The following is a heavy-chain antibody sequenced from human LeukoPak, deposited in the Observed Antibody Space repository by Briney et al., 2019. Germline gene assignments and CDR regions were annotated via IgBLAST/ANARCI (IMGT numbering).Heavy chain of an antibody. CDR2: ISGSGGST. Sequence: GGSLRLSCAASGFTFSSYAMSWVRQAPGKGLEWVSAISGSGGSTYYADSVKGRFAISRDNSKNTLYLQMNSLRAEDTAVYYCAKSPSGFPVRLAFDIWGQGTMVTVSS. CDR3: AKSPSGFPVRLAFDI. D-gene: IGHD6-19*01. J-gene: IGHJ3*02. V-gene: IGHV3-23*01. CDR1: GFTFSSYA.